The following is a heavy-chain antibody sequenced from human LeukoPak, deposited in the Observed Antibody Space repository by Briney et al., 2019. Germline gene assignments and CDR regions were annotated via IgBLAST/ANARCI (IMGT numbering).Heavy chain of an antibody. D-gene: IGHD3-10*01. CDR2: INHSGST. CDR3: ARSPRNYYGSTVRSYFDY. V-gene: IGHV4-34*01. CDR1: GGSFSGYY. Sequence: SETLSLTCAVYGGSFSGYYWSWIRQPPGKGQEWIGEINHSGSTNYNPSLKSRVTISVDTSKNQFSLKLSSVTAADTAVYYCARSPRNYYGSTVRSYFDYWGQGTLVTVSS. J-gene: IGHJ4*02.